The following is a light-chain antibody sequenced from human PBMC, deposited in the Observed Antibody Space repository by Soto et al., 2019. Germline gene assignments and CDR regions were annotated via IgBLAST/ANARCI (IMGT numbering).Light chain of an antibody. J-gene: IGKJ3*01. V-gene: IGKV3-20*01. CDR2: GAS. Sequence: EIVLTQSPGALSLSPGERATLSCRASQSVASSFLAWYQQKPGQAPRLLMYGASSRATGIPHRFSGSGSGTDFTLTISRLEPEDFAMYYCQQYGSSPITFGPGTKVDLK. CDR1: QSVASSF. CDR3: QQYGSSPIT.